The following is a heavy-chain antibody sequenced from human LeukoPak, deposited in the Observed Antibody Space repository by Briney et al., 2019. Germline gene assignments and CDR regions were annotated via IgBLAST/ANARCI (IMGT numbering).Heavy chain of an antibody. V-gene: IGHV3-53*01. Sequence: PGGSLRLSRAASGFTFSSYAMSWVRQAPGKGLEWVSVIYSGGSTYYADSVKGRFTISRDNSKNTLYLQMNSLRAEDTAVYYCARDRSYFDYWGQGALVTVSS. CDR3: ARDRSYFDY. CDR2: IYSGGST. J-gene: IGHJ4*02. CDR1: GFTFSSYA.